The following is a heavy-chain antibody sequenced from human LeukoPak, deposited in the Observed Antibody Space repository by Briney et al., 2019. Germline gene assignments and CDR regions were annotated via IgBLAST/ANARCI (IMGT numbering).Heavy chain of an antibody. D-gene: IGHD3-9*01. J-gene: IGHJ4*02. CDR2: IHHSGST. V-gene: IGHV4-38-2*02. CDR3: ATAAPSYDILTG. CDR1: DYSISSGYY. Sequence: SETLSLTCTVSDYSISSGYYWGWIRQPPGKGLEWIGSIHHSGSTYYNPSLKSRVTISIDTSKDQFSLKLTSVTAADTAVYYCATAAPSYDILTGWGQGTLVTVSS.